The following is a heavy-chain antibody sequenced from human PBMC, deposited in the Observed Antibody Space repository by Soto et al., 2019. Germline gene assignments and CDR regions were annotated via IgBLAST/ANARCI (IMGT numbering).Heavy chain of an antibody. D-gene: IGHD3-10*01. V-gene: IGHV5-51*01. CDR3: ARFGLTMIRGDMDV. CDR2: IYPGDSDT. CDR1: GYRFNNYW. Sequence: GESLKISCKGSGYRFNNYWIGWVRQMPGKGLEWMGIIYPGDSDTRYSPSFEGQGTISADKSISTAYLQWSSLKASDTAMYYCARFGLTMIRGDMDVWGQGTKVTVSS. J-gene: IGHJ6*02.